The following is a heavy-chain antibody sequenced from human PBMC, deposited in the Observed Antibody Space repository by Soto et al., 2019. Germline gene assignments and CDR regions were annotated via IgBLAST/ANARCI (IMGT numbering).Heavy chain of an antibody. J-gene: IGHJ3*01. Sequence: QLVESGGGLVQPGGSLRLSCAASGFTVSSNYMNWVSQAPGKGLEWLSVLYSGAGTYYADSVKDRFTISRDNSKNTLYLQLNSLRAEDTAIYYCARECGGDCTNAFDLWGQGTMVTVSP. CDR3: ARECGGDCTNAFDL. D-gene: IGHD2-21*01. CDR1: GFTVSSNY. CDR2: LYSGAGT. V-gene: IGHV3-66*01.